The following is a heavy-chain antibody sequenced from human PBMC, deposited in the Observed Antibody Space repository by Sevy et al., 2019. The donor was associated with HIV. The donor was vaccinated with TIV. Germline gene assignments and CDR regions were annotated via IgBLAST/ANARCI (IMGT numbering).Heavy chain of an antibody. Sequence: ASVKVSCKASGGTFSSYAISWVRQAPGQGLEWMGGIIPIFGTANYAQKFQGRVTITADESTSTVYMELSSLRSEDTAVYYCARGAAFRTTTVTTEGYFDYWGQGTLVTVSS. CDR1: GGTFSSYA. J-gene: IGHJ4*02. D-gene: IGHD4-17*01. CDR2: IIPIFGTA. CDR3: ARGAAFRTTTVTTEGYFDY. V-gene: IGHV1-69*13.